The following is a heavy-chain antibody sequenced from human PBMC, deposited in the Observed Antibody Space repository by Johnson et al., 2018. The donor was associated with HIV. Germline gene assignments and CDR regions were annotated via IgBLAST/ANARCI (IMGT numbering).Heavy chain of an antibody. CDR2: ISVIGTSI. Sequence: VQLVESGGGVVQPGRSLRLSCAASGFTFSSYVMHWVRQAPGKGLEWVSYISVIGTSIYYADSVKGRFIISRDNAKNSFYLQMNSLRAEDTAVYYCARDGGGRDAFDIWGQGTMVTVSS. J-gene: IGHJ3*02. CDR3: ARDGGGRDAFDI. D-gene: IGHD3-16*01. CDR1: GFTFSSYV. V-gene: IGHV3-48*03.